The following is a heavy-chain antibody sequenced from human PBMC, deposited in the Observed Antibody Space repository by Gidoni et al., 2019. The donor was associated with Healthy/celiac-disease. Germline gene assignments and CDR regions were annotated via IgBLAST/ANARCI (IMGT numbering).Heavy chain of an antibody. J-gene: IGHJ5*02. CDR2: INPNSGGT. CDR1: GYTFTGYY. V-gene: IGHV1-2*04. D-gene: IGHD2-2*01. Sequence: QVPLVQSGAEVKKPGASVKVSCKASGYTFTGYYMHWVRQAPGQGLEWMGWINPNSGGTNYAQKFQGWVTMTRDTSISTAYMELSRLRSDDTAVYYCARGPGSSTTEGGFDPWGQGTLVTVSS. CDR3: ARGPGSSTTEGGFDP.